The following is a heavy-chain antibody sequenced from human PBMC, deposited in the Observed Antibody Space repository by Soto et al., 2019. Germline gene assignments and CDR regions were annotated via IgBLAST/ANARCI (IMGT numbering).Heavy chain of an antibody. V-gene: IGHV3-48*01. CDR3: ARGGSLNWFDP. CDR2: ISSSSSTI. D-gene: IGHD3-10*01. CDR1: GFTFSSYS. Sequence: GGSLSLSCAASGFTFSSYSMNWVRQAPGKGMEWVSYISSSSSTIYYANSVNGRFTISRDNAKTSLYLQMDSLRAEDTALYYCARGGSLNWFDPRGQGTLVTVSS. J-gene: IGHJ5*02.